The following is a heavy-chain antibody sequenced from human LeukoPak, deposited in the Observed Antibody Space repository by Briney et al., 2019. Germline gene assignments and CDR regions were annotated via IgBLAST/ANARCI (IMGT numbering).Heavy chain of an antibody. CDR3: ARDDPDSDSGSYGY. CDR2: INTNTGNP. D-gene: IGHD1-26*01. Sequence: ASVKVSCKASGYAFTSYAMNWVRQAPGQGLEWMGWINTNTGNPTYAQGFTGRFVFSLDTSVSTAYLQISSLKAEDTAVYYCARDDPDSDSGSYGYWGQGTLVTVSS. V-gene: IGHV7-4-1*02. J-gene: IGHJ4*02. CDR1: GYAFTSYA.